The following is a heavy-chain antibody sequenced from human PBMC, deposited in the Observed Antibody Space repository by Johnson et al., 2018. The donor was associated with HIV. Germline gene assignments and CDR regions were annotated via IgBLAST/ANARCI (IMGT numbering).Heavy chain of an antibody. CDR1: GFTFSSFG. Sequence: VQLVESGGGVVQPGRSLRLSCAASGFTFSSFGMHWVRQAPGKGLEWVAVISYDGSNKYYADSVKGRFTISRDNSKNSLYLQMNSLRAEDTAVYYCARQKNSQGRWLQFDAFDIWGQGTMVTISS. V-gene: IGHV3-30*03. J-gene: IGHJ3*02. CDR3: ARQKNSQGRWLQFDAFDI. D-gene: IGHD5-24*01. CDR2: ISYDGSNK.